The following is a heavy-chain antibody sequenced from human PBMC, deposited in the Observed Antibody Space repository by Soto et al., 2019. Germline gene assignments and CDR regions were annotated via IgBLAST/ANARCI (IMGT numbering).Heavy chain of an antibody. D-gene: IGHD3-3*01. V-gene: IGHV3-23*01. CDR2: ISGSGGST. J-gene: IGHJ4*02. Sequence: EVQLLESGGGLVQPGGSLRLSCAASGFTFSSYAMSWVRQAPGKGLEWVSAISGSGGSTYYADSVKGRFTISRDNSKNTLYLQMNSLRAEDTAVYYCAKDRDPVYYDFWSGYKFDYWGQGTLVTVSS. CDR3: AKDRDPVYYDFWSGYKFDY. CDR1: GFTFSSYA.